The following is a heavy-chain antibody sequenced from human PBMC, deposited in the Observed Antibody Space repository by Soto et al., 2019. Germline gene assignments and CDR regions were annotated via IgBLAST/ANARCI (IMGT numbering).Heavy chain of an antibody. J-gene: IGHJ5*02. CDR1: GGSISSGGYY. CDR3: ARASSTRGYSYGYWFDP. V-gene: IGHV4-31*03. CDR2: IYYSGST. D-gene: IGHD5-18*01. Sequence: QVQLQESGPGLVKPSQTLSLTCTVSGGSISSGGYYWSWIRQHPGKGLEWIGYIYYSGSTYYNPSLKSRVTISVDTSKNHFYLKLSSVTAADAPVYYCARASSTRGYSYGYWFDPWGQGTLVTVSS.